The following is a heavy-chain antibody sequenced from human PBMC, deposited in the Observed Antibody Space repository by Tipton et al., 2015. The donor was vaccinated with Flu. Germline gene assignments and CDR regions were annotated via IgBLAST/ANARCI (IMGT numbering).Heavy chain of an antibody. J-gene: IGHJ4*02. D-gene: IGHD3-22*01. V-gene: IGHV1-46*01. Sequence: QLVQSGAEVKKPGASVKISCKTSGYSFTSYYIHWVRQAPGRGLEWMGIINPSGGSTSYAQKFQGRVTLTRDTSTSTVYMELSGLTSDDTAMYYCARDPSSVSHYWGQGTLVTVSS. CDR1: GYSFTSYY. CDR2: INPSGGST. CDR3: ARDPSSVSHY.